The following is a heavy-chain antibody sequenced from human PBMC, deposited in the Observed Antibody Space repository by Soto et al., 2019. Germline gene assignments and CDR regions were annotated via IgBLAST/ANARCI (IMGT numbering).Heavy chain of an antibody. V-gene: IGHV3-21*01. D-gene: IGHD3-3*01. J-gene: IGHJ6*02. CDR2: ISSSSSYI. Sequence: PGGSLRLSCAASGFTFSSYSMNWVRQAPGKGLEWVSSISSSSSYIYYADSVKGRFTISRDNAKNSLYLQMNSLRAEDTAVYYCARGGYYDFPSRPYGMDVWGQGITVTVSS. CDR1: GFTFSSYS. CDR3: ARGGYYDFPSRPYGMDV.